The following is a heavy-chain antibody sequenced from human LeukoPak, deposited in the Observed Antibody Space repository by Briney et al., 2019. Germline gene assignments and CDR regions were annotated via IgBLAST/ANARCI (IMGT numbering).Heavy chain of an antibody. CDR1: GGSISSSSYY. CDR3: ARIHPRIHYYDSSGYYSGGWDY. V-gene: IGHV4-39*07. J-gene: IGHJ4*02. CDR2: IYYSGST. D-gene: IGHD3-22*01. Sequence: SETLSLTCTVSGGSISSSSYYWGWIRQPPGKGPEWIGSIYYSGSTYYNPSLKSRVTISVDTSKNQFSLKLSSVTAADTAVYYCARIHPRIHYYDSSGYYSGGWDYWGQGTLVTVSS.